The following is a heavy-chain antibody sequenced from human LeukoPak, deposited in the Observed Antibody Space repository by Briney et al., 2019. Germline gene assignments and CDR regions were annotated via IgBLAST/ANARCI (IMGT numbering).Heavy chain of an antibody. V-gene: IGHV4-4*07. CDR2: IYTSGST. Sequence: SETLSLTCTVSGGSISSYNWSWIRQPAGKGLEWIGRIYTSGSTNYNPSLTSRVTMSVDTSKNQFSLKLSSVTAADTAVYYCARDIAAAGTESWFDPWGQGTLVTVSS. CDR1: GGSISSYN. CDR3: ARDIAAAGTESWFDP. J-gene: IGHJ5*02. D-gene: IGHD6-13*01.